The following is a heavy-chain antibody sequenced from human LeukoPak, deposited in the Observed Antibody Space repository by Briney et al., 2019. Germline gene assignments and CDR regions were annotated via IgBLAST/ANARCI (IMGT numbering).Heavy chain of an antibody. CDR2: ISWNSGSI. D-gene: IGHD4-23*01. CDR1: GFTFDDYA. J-gene: IGHJ4*02. V-gene: IGHV3-9*01. Sequence: PGRSLRLSCAASGFTFDDYAMHWVRQAPGKGLEWVSGISWNSGSIGYADSVKGRFTISRDISKNTVYLQMNSLRAEDTAVYYCARRAGGYSHPYDYWGQGILVTVSS. CDR3: ARRAGGYSHPYDY.